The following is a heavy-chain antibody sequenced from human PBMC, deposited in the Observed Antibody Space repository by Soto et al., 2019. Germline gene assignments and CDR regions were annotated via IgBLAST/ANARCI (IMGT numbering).Heavy chain of an antibody. CDR1: GYMFSSYS. V-gene: IGHV1-18*01. D-gene: IGHD5-12*01. CDR3: ARIEMATIRVLGAFDL. J-gene: IGHJ3*01. CDR2: ISAYKGNT. Sequence: QVQLVQSGAEXKKPGASVKVSCKASGYMFSSYSISWVRQAPGQGLEWMGWISAYKGNTNYVPKFQGRVTMTTDTSTSTAYMELRSLRFDDTAVYYCARIEMATIRVLGAFDLWGQGTMVSVSS.